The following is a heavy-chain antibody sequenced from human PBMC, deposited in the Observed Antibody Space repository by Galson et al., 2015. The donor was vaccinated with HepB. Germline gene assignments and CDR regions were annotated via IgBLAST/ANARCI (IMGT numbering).Heavy chain of an antibody. CDR1: GGSISNYH. Sequence: TLSLTCTVFGGSISNYHWSWIRQPPGKGLEWIGYIFESGSTNYNPSLTSRLTMSIDTSKNQFSLTVTSVTAAATAVYYCARIPIRDFWPHAMGIWGQGTTVTVS. J-gene: IGHJ6*02. CDR3: ARIPIRDFWPHAMGI. CDR2: IFESGST. D-gene: IGHD3-3*01. V-gene: IGHV4-59*01.